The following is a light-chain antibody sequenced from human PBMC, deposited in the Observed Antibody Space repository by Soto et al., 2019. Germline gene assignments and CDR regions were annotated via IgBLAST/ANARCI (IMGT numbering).Light chain of an antibody. CDR3: QQYKAFWT. V-gene: IGKV1-5*03. CDR1: QAISSW. Sequence: DIQITQFPYPLSGSAGERVTITFWARQAISSWLAWYQQKPGKAAKLLIYKASSLESGVPSRFSGSSSGTEFTLTISSLQPDDFATYYCQQYKAFWTFGQGTQVDI. J-gene: IGKJ1*01. CDR2: KAS.